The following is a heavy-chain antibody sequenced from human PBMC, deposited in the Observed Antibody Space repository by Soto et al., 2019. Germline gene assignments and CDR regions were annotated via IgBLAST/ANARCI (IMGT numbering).Heavy chain of an antibody. V-gene: IGHV1-3*01. CDR3: ARAPVRRVIIKPHFDY. J-gene: IGHJ4*02. D-gene: IGHD3-10*01. Sequence: QVQLVQSGAEVKKPGASVKVSCKASGYTFTSYAMHWVRQAPGQRLEWMGWINAGNGNTKYSQKFQGRVTITRDTSASTAYMELSSLRSEDTAVYYCARAPVRRVIIKPHFDYCGQGTLVTVSS. CDR2: INAGNGNT. CDR1: GYTFTSYA.